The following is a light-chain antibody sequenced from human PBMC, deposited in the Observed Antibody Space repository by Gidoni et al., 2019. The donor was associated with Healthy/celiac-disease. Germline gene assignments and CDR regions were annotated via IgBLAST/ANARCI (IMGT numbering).Light chain of an antibody. CDR2: GAS. V-gene: IGKV3-20*01. CDR3: QQYGSSSS. Sequence: EIVLTQSPGTLSLSPGERATLSCRASQSVSSSYLAWYPQKPGQAPRLLIYGASSRATGIPDRFSGSGSGTDFTLTISRLEPEDFAVYYCQQYGSSSSFGQGTKLEIK. CDR1: QSVSSSY. J-gene: IGKJ2*04.